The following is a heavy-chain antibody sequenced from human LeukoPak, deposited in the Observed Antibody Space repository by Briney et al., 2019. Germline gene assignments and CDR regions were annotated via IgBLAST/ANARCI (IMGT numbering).Heavy chain of an antibody. D-gene: IGHD5-18*01. Sequence: PGRSLRLSCTASGFIFGDYAMNWFSQAPGKGLGWVGFIRSNAYGGTTEYAASVKGRFTISRDASKSIAYLQMNSLKPEDTAVYYCTTGVLSYGYLSAFDIWGQGTMVTVSS. V-gene: IGHV3-49*03. CDR2: IRSNAYGGTT. CDR1: GFIFGDYA. CDR3: TTGVLSYGYLSAFDI. J-gene: IGHJ3*02.